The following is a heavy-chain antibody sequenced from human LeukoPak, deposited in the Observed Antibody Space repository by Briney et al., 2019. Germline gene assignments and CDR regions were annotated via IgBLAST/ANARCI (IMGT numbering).Heavy chain of an antibody. CDR3: ARGNAHAFDI. V-gene: IGHV3-74*01. CDR1: GFTFSSYW. D-gene: IGHD1-1*01. J-gene: IGHJ3*02. Sequence: PGGSLRLSCAASGFTFSSYWMHWVRQAPGEGQVWVSRINSDGSSTSYADSVKGRFTISRDNAKNTLYLQINSLRAEDTAVYYCARGNAHAFDIWGQGTMVTVSS. CDR2: INSDGSST.